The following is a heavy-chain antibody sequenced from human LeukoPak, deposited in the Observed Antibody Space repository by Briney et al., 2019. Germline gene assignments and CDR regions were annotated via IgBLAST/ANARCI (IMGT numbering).Heavy chain of an antibody. Sequence: ASVKVSCKASGYTFTTYDINWVRQATRQGLEWMGWVNPDSGNTGYAQKFQGRVTMTRNTSISTAYMELSSLRSDDTAVYYCARADYDYVWGSYRLPDPWGQGTLVTVSS. CDR1: GYTFTTYD. V-gene: IGHV1-8*01. J-gene: IGHJ5*02. CDR3: ARADYDYVWGSYRLPDP. CDR2: VNPDSGNT. D-gene: IGHD3-16*02.